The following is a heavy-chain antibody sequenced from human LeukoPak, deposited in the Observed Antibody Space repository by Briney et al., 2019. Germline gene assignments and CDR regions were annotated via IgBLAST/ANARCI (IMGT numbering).Heavy chain of an antibody. V-gene: IGHV3-23*01. D-gene: IGHD6-13*01. Sequence: PGGSLRLSCAASGFTFSSYAMSWVRQAPGKGLEWVSAISGSGGSTYYADSVKGRFTISRDNSKNTLYLQMNSLRAEDTAVYYCAKAGHSSSWYSEDWFDPWGQGTLVTVSS. CDR2: ISGSGGST. J-gene: IGHJ5*02. CDR1: GFTFSSYA. CDR3: AKAGHSSSWYSEDWFDP.